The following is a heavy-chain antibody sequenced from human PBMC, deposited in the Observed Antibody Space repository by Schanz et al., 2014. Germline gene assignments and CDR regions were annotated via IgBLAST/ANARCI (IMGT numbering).Heavy chain of an antibody. Sequence: VQLLESGGGLVQPGGSLKLSCSASGFTFRNYALSWVRQAPGKGLAWVSAISGSGGSTYYADSVKGRFTISRDNSNHALHLKMNSLRAAATDVYYCAKEIYSGSHYGWFDPWGQGTLVTVSS. J-gene: IGHJ5*02. CDR2: ISGSGGST. CDR1: GFTFRNYA. V-gene: IGHV3-23*01. D-gene: IGHD1-26*01. CDR3: AKEIYSGSHYGWFDP.